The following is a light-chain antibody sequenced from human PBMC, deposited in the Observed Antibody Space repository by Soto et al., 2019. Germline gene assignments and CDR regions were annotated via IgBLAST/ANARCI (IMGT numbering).Light chain of an antibody. CDR3: AAWDDSLNGYV. J-gene: IGLJ1*01. V-gene: IGLV1-44*01. CDR1: SSNIVSNT. CDR2: AYS. Sequence: QSVLTQPPSASGTPGQRVIISCSGSSSNIVSNTVNWYQHLPGAAPKLLMYAYSQRPSGIPDRFSGSKSGASASLAISGLQSEDEADYYCAAWDDSLNGYVFGTGTKVTV.